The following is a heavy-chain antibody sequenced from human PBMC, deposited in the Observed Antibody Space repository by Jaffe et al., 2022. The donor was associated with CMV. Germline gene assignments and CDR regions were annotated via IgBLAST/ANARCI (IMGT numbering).Heavy chain of an antibody. J-gene: IGHJ5*02. CDR1: GFTFSSYS. CDR3: ARDNYDYVWGSYRYNWFDP. CDR2: ISSSSSTI. D-gene: IGHD3-16*02. V-gene: IGHV3-48*02. Sequence: EVQLVESGGGLVQPGGSLRLSCAASGFTFSSYSMNWVRQAPGKGLEWVSYISSSSSTIYYADSVKGRFTISRDNAKNSLYLQMNSLRDEDTAVYYCARDNYDYVWGSYRYNWFDPWGQGTLVTVSS.